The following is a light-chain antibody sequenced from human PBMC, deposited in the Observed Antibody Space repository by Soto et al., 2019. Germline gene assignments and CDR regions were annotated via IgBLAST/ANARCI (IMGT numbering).Light chain of an antibody. J-gene: IGKJ4*01. Sequence: DIQMTQSPSSLSVSVGDRVTITCRASQSISDSLNWYQHKPGTAPKLLIYAASSLQSGVRSRFSGGGSGTDFTLTISSLQPEDFVTYFCQQSFSFPATFGGGTKVEIK. CDR2: AAS. CDR1: QSISDS. V-gene: IGKV1-39*01. CDR3: QQSFSFPAT.